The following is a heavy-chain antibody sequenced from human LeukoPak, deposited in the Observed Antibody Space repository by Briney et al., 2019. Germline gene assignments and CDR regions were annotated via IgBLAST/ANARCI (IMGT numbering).Heavy chain of an antibody. CDR1: GDSISSYY. D-gene: IGHD1-26*01. V-gene: IGHV4-4*09. CDR2: IYTSGST. CDR3: ARHRPRVGAIFY. Sequence: SETLSLTCTVSGDSISSYYWSWIRQPPGKGLEWIGYIYTSGSTNYNPSLKSRVTISVDTSKNQFSLKLSSVTAADTAVYYCARHRPRVGAIFYWGQGTLVTVSS. J-gene: IGHJ4*02.